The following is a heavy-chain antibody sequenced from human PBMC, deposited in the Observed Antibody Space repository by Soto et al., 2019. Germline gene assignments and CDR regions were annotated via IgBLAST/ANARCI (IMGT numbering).Heavy chain of an antibody. V-gene: IGHV3-21*01. D-gene: IGHD3-10*01. CDR1: GITFTNYG. CDR2: ITSSGPYT. CDR3: ARDSNYFGSGSPFHY. J-gene: IGHJ4*02. Sequence: GGSLRLSCAASGITFTNYGFNWVRQASGKGLEWVSSITSSGPYTSYADSVRGRFTLSRDNAMNSLYLQMNSLRAEDTAVYYCARDSNYFGSGSPFHYWGPGILVTVSS.